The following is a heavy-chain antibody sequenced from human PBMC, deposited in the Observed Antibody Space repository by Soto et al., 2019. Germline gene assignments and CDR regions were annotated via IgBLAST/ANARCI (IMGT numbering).Heavy chain of an antibody. CDR3: ASGATYYYDSSGYYYFDY. J-gene: IGHJ4*02. V-gene: IGHV1-69*01. CDR2: IIPIFGTA. CDR1: GGTFSSYA. Sequence: QVQLVQSGAEVKKPGSSVKVSCKASGGTFSSYAISWVRQAPGQGLEWMGGIIPIFGTANYAQKFQSRVTITANESTSTAYMELSSLRSEETAVYYCASGATYYYDSSGYYYFDYWGQGTLVTVSS. D-gene: IGHD3-22*01.